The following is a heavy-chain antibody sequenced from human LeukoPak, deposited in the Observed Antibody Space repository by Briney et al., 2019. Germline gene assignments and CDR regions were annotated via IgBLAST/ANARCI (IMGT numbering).Heavy chain of an antibody. Sequence: SETLSLTCTVSGYSISSGYYWGWIRPPPGKGLEWIGSIYHSGSTYYNPSLKSRVTISVDTSKNQFSLKLSSVTAADTAVYYCARADYSSTWSHDYYYMDVWGKGTTVTVSS. CDR1: GYSISSGYY. CDR2: IYHSGST. J-gene: IGHJ6*03. D-gene: IGHD6-13*01. CDR3: ARADYSSTWSHDYYYMDV. V-gene: IGHV4-38-2*02.